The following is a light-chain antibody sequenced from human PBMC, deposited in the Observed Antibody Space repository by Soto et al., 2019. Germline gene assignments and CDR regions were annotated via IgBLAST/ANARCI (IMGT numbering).Light chain of an antibody. CDR3: SSYAGSTRV. Sequence: QSVLTQPPSASGSPGQAVTISCTGTSRDVGGYNYVSWYQQHPGKAPKPMIYEVSKRPSGAPDRFSGSKSGNTASLTVSGLQAEDEADYNCSSYAGSTRVFGTGTNVTVL. J-gene: IGLJ1*01. CDR2: EVS. V-gene: IGLV2-8*01. CDR1: SRDVGGYNY.